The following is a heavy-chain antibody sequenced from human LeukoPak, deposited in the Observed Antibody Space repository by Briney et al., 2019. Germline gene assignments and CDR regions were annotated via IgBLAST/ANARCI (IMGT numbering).Heavy chain of an antibody. CDR2: ISAYNGNT. V-gene: IGHV1-18*01. CDR3: ARDGYDFWSGYYTFDY. D-gene: IGHD3-3*01. J-gene: IGHJ4*02. CDR1: GYTFTSYG. Sequence: GASVKVSCKASGYTFTSYGISRVRQAPGQGLDWMGWISAYNGNTNYAQKLQGRVTMTTDTSTSTAYMELRSLRSDDTAVYYCARDGYDFWSGYYTFDYWGQGTLVTVSS.